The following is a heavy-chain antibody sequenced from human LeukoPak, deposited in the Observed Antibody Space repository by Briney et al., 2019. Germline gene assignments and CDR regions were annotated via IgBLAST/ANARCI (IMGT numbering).Heavy chain of an antibody. J-gene: IGHJ5*02. V-gene: IGHV3-23*01. CDR3: AKMDGYSSSWYVHPPLGS. CDR2: LSANGSVT. Sequence: PGGSLRLSCDASGFRFSAYGMSWVRQAPGQGLEWVSGLSANGSVTFYARSVRGRFTISRDNSKNTLHLQMSSLRADDSALYYCAKMDGYSSSWYVHPPLGSWGQGTLVTVSS. D-gene: IGHD6-13*01. CDR1: GFRFSAYG.